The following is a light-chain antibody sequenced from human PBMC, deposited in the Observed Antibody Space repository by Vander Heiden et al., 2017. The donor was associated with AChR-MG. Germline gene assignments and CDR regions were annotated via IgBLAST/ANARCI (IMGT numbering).Light chain of an antibody. CDR3: QSYDSSLSGWV. CDR2: GNN. J-gene: IGLJ3*02. V-gene: IGLV1-40*01. CDR1: RSNTGAGYD. Sequence: QSVLTQPPSVSGAPGQRVTISRTGSRSNTGAGYDVNWYQQFPRTAPKLLIYGNNNRASGVPDRFSGSKSGASASLAITGLQAEDEADYYCQSYDSSLSGWVFGEGTKLTVL.